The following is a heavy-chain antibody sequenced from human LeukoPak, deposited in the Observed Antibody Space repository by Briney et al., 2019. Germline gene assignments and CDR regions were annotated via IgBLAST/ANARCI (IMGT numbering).Heavy chain of an antibody. J-gene: IGHJ6*03. V-gene: IGHV3-43D*03. CDR1: GFTFDDYA. D-gene: IGHD6-19*01. CDR3: AKDGVAVAGIRGYRKPTHYYYYYMDV. CDR2: ISWDGGST. Sequence: GGSLRLSCAASGFTFDDYAMHWVRQAPGKGLEWVSLISWDGGSTYYADSVKGRFTISRDNSKNSLYLQMNSLRAEDTALYYCAKDGVAVAGIRGYRKPTHYYYYYMDVWGKGTTVTVSS.